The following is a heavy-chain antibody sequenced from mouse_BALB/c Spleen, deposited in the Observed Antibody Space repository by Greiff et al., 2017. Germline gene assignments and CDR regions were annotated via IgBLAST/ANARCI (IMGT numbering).Heavy chain of an antibody. J-gene: IGHJ4*01. D-gene: IGHD1-3*01. CDR1: GFSLTSYG. CDR3: ARGPLYAAMDY. CDR2: IWAGGST. Sequence: VQGVESGPGLVAPSQSLSITCTVSGFSLTSYGVHWVRQPPGKGLEWLGVIWAGGSTNYNSALMSRLSISKDNSKSQVFLKMNSLQTDDTAKYYCARGPLYAAMDYWGQGTSVTVSS. V-gene: IGHV2-9*02.